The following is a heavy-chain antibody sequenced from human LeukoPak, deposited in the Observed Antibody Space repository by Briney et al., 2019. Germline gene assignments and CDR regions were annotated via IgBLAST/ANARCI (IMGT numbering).Heavy chain of an antibody. D-gene: IGHD1-26*01. J-gene: IGHJ3*02. V-gene: IGHV3-74*01. CDR2: INPAVGNT. Sequence: GGSLRLSCAASGFILRNHWMHWVRQDPGKGLVWVSRINPAVGNTSYADSVKGRFTISSDNAKSTVYLQMNTLRAEDTGIYFCARALDGSRNGLDIWGQGTVVTV. CDR3: ARALDGSRNGLDI. CDR1: GFILRNHW.